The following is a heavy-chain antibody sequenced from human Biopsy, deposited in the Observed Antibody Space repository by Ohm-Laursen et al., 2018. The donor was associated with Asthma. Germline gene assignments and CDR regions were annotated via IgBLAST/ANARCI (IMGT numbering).Heavy chain of an antibody. J-gene: IGHJ6*02. CDR1: GGTFSNFA. D-gene: IGHD6-19*01. CDR2: IMTVFGTT. V-gene: IGHV1-69*01. Sequence: SSVKVSCKSLGGTFSNFAISWVRQAPGQGLEWLGGIMTVFGTTNYAQKFQGRVTITADESTSTAYMEVTSLRSEDTAIYYCARCQVGYSSGWSLLLKKIYYSGMDVWGQGTAVTVSS. CDR3: ARCQVGYSSGWSLLLKKIYYSGMDV.